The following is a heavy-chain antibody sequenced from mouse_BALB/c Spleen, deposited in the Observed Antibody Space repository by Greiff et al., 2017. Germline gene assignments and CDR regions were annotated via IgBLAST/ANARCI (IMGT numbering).Heavy chain of an antibody. Sequence: EVQVVESGGGLVKPGGSLKLSCAASGFTFSSYTMSWVLQTPEKRLEWVATISSGGSYTYYPDSVKGRFTISRDNAKNTLYLQMSSLKSEDTAMYYCTRDLMCYGSSYYWGQGTTLTVSS. CDR1: GFTFSSYT. J-gene: IGHJ2*01. CDR2: ISSGGSYT. CDR3: TRDLMCYGSSYY. V-gene: IGHV5-6-4*01. D-gene: IGHD1-1*01.